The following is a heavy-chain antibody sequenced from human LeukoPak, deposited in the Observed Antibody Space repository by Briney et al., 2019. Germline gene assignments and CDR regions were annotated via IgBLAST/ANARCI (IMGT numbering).Heavy chain of an antibody. Sequence: PSETLSLTCAVYGGSFSAYYWSWIRQPPGKGLEWIGSITYSGSTYYNPSLKRRVTISIDTSKNQFSLKLSSVTAADTAVYYCARSPISTGAFDIWGQGTMVTVSS. CDR2: ITYSGST. V-gene: IGHV4-34*01. CDR1: GGSFSAYY. D-gene: IGHD2-2*01. J-gene: IGHJ3*02. CDR3: ARSPISTGAFDI.